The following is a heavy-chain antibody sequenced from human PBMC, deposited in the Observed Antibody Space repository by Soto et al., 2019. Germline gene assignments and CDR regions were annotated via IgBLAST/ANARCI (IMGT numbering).Heavy chain of an antibody. D-gene: IGHD6-13*01. CDR2: INHSGST. Sequence: SETLSLTCAVYGGSFSGYYWSWIRQPPGKGLEWIGEINHSGSTNYNPSLKSRVTISVDTSKNQFSLKLSSVTAADTAVYYCARAGIAAFLDYWGQGTLVTAPQ. CDR1: GGSFSGYY. V-gene: IGHV4-34*01. CDR3: ARAGIAAFLDY. J-gene: IGHJ4*02.